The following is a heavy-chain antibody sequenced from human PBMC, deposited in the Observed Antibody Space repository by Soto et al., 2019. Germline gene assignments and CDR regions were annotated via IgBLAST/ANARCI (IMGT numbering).Heavy chain of an antibody. J-gene: IGHJ4*02. CDR1: GFTFSSYS. D-gene: IGHD3-22*01. V-gene: IGHV3-48*01. CDR2: ISSSSSTI. Sequence: GGSLRLSCAASGFTFSSYSMNWVRQAPGKGLEWVSYISSSSSTIYYADSVKGRFTISRDNAKNSLYLQMNSLRAEDTALYYCAKDKSGYPPYYFDYWGQGTRVTVSS. CDR3: AKDKSGYPPYYFDY.